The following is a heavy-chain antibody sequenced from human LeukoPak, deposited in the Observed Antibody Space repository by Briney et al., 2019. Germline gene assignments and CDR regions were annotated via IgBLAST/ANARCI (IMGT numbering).Heavy chain of an antibody. CDR1: GYTFTSYG. J-gene: IGHJ5*02. D-gene: IGHD3/OR15-3a*01. V-gene: IGHV1-18*01. CDR3: ARDPLGWSSQFAP. Sequence: ASVKDSCKASGYTFTSYGISWVRQAPGQGLEWMGWISAYNGNTNYARKLQGRVTMTTDTSTSTAYMELRSLRSDDTAVYYCARDPLGWSSQFAPGAQETLVTVSS. CDR2: ISAYNGNT.